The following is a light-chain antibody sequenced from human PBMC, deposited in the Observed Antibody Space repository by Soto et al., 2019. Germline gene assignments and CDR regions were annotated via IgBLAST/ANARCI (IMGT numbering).Light chain of an antibody. CDR2: AAS. Sequence: DIQMTQSPSSLSASVGDRLTITCRAGQSIGKFLNWYQQKPGTAPNLLISAASSLQSGVPSRFSGTGSGTEFTLTISSLQPEDFATYFCQQSYATPRTFGQGTKVEVK. V-gene: IGKV1-39*01. CDR1: QSIGKF. CDR3: QQSYATPRT. J-gene: IGKJ1*01.